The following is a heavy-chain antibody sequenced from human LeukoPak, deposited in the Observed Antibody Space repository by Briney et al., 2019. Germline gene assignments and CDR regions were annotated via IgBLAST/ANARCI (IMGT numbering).Heavy chain of an antibody. J-gene: IGHJ4*02. CDR2: INPSGGST. V-gene: IGHV1-46*01. CDR3: ASGNQLLSRYFEY. Sequence: ASVKVSCKASGYTFTSYYMHWVRQAPGQGLEWMGIINPSGGSTSYAQKFQGRVTMTRDTSTSTVYMELINLRSDDTAIYFCASGNQLLSRYFEYWGQGTLVTVSS. D-gene: IGHD2-2*01. CDR1: GYTFTSYY.